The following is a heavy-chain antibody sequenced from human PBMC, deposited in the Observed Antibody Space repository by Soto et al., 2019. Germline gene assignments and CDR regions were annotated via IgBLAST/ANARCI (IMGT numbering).Heavy chain of an antibody. D-gene: IGHD3-22*01. J-gene: IGHJ4*02. V-gene: IGHV1-69*13. CDR3: ASWGADYYDSSGYYLFWDY. Sequence: SVKVSCKASGGTFSSYAISWVRQAPGQGLEWMGGIIPIFGTANYAQKFQGRVTITADESTSTAYMELSSLRSEDTAVYYCASWGADYYDSSGYYLFWDYWGQGTLVTVSS. CDR2: IIPIFGTA. CDR1: GGTFSSYA.